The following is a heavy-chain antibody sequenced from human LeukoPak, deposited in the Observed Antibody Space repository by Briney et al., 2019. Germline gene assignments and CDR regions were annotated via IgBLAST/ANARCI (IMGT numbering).Heavy chain of an antibody. CDR3: AKKVGLVSAPLYYFDV. J-gene: IGHJ4*02. CDR2: ISGPAGSW. D-gene: IGHD5/OR15-5a*01. CDR1: GFTFGSYA. V-gene: IGHV3-23*01. Sequence: GGSLRLSCAASGFTFGSYAMSWVRQAPGKGLEWVSAISGPAGSWDYADSVKGRFTISRDNSKNTLFLQMNSLRAEDTAIYYCAKKVGLVSAPLYYFDVWGQGTLVTVSS.